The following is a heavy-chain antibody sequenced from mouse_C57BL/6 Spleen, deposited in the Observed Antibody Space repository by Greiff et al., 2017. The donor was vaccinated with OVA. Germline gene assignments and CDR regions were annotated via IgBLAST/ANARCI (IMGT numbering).Heavy chain of an antibody. Sequence: VQLQQPGAELVRPGTSVKLSCKASGYTFTSYWMHWVKQRPGQGLEWIGVIDPSDSYTNYNQKFKGKATLTVDTSSSTAYMQLSSLTSEDSAVYYCARGSSYVGFAYWGQGTLVTVSA. CDR2: IDPSDSYT. V-gene: IGHV1-59*01. D-gene: IGHD1-1*01. CDR1: GYTFTSYW. J-gene: IGHJ3*01. CDR3: ARGSSYVGFAY.